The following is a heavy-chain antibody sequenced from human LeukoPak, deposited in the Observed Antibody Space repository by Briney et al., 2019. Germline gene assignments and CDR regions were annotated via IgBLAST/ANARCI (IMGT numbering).Heavy chain of an antibody. CDR2: ISYDGSNK. CDR1: GFTFSSYT. D-gene: IGHD2-2*01. Sequence: GGSLRLSCAASGFTFSSYTMTWVRQAPGKGLEWVAVISYDGSNKYYADSVKGRFTISRDNSKNTLYLQMNSLRAEDTAVYYCARGGMIFCSSTSCSVDYWGQGTLVTVSS. CDR3: ARGGMIFCSSTSCSVDY. V-gene: IGHV3-30-3*01. J-gene: IGHJ4*02.